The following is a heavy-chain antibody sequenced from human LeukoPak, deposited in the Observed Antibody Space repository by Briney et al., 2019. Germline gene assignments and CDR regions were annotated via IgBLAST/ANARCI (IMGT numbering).Heavy chain of an antibody. V-gene: IGHV3-23*01. CDR3: AKDASDYGDYYFDY. Sequence: GGSQRLSCAPSGFTFSSYAMSWVRQAPGKGLEWVSAISGSGGSTYYADSVKGRFTISRDNSKNTLYLQMNSLRAEDTAVYYCAKDASDYGDYYFDYWGQGTLVTVSS. CDR1: GFTFSSYA. J-gene: IGHJ4*02. D-gene: IGHD4-17*01. CDR2: ISGSGGST.